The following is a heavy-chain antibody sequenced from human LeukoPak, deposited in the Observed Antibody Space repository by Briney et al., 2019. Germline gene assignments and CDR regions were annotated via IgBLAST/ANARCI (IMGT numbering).Heavy chain of an antibody. V-gene: IGHV4-59*01. Sequence: PSETLSLTCTVSGGSIGSYYWSWIRQPPGKGLEWIGYIYYSGSTNYNPSLKSRVTLSVDTSKNQFSLKLSSVTAADTAVYYCARTFQDDGSGYYYYYGMDVWGHGTTVTVSS. CDR3: ARTFQDDGSGYYYYYGMDV. CDR1: GGSIGSYY. J-gene: IGHJ6*02. CDR2: IYYSGST. D-gene: IGHD3-22*01.